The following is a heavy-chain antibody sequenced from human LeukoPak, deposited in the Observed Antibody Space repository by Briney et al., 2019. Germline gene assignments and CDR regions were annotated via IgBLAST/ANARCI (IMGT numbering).Heavy chain of an antibody. V-gene: IGHV3-48*04. Sequence: GGSLRLSCTASGFSFFSYGMNWVRQGPGKGLEWISDITSTSNTKYYADSVKGRFAISRDNAKNSLYLQMNSLRVEDTAVYYCARRSSSWPYYFDFWGQGTLVTASS. CDR3: ARRSSSWPYYFDF. CDR2: ITSTSNTK. CDR1: GFSFFSYG. J-gene: IGHJ4*02. D-gene: IGHD6-13*01.